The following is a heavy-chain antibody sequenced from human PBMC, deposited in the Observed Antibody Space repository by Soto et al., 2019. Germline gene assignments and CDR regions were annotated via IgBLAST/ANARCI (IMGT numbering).Heavy chain of an antibody. CDR3: ARHSCWDCSSTSCGFDY. V-gene: IGHV4-59*08. D-gene: IGHD2-2*01. Sequence: QVQLQESGPGLVKPSEPLSLTCTVSGGTISSYYWNWIRQPPGKGLEWIGYIYYSGSTNYNPSLKSRGTRSVDTSKNQFSLKLSSVTAADTAVYDCARHSCWDCSSTSCGFDYWGQGTLVTVSS. CDR2: IYYSGST. CDR1: GGTISSYY. J-gene: IGHJ4*02.